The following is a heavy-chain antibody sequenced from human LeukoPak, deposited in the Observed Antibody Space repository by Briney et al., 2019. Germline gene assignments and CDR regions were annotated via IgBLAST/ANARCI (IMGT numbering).Heavy chain of an antibody. Sequence: SETLSLTCTVSGGSISSGSYCWSWIRQPAGKGLEWIGRIYTSGSTNYNPSLKSRVTISVDTSKNQFSLKLSSVTAADTAVYYCARGRRYFDWSSQYTKTNWFDPWGQGTLVTVSS. J-gene: IGHJ5*02. CDR2: IYTSGST. V-gene: IGHV4-61*02. D-gene: IGHD3-9*01. CDR3: ARGRRYFDWSSQYTKTNWFDP. CDR1: GGSISSGSYC.